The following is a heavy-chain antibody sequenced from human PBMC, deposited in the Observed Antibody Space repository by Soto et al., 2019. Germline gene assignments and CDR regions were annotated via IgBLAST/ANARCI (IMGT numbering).Heavy chain of an antibody. J-gene: IGHJ6*02. D-gene: IGHD3-9*01. CDR1: GYRISSYA. Sequence: ASVKVSCKATGYRISSYAIQWVRQAPGQRLEGMGGINVGNGNTNYTQKFQGWVTMIRDTSISTAYMALSRLRCDDTAVYYCARARPLRYFDWLSNNYYYGMDVWGQGTTVTVSS. CDR3: ARARPLRYFDWLSNNYYYGMDV. CDR2: INVGNGNT. V-gene: IGHV1-3*01.